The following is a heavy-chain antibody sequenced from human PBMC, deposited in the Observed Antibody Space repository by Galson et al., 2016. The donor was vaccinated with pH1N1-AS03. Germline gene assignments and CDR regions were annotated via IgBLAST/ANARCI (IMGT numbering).Heavy chain of an antibody. J-gene: IGHJ4*02. V-gene: IGHV3-33*01. CDR2: IWYDGSNK. CDR1: GFSFSSFG. D-gene: IGHD3-10*01. CDR3: ARGRGYGPYYFDY. Sequence: SLRLSCAAPGFSFSSFGMHWVRQAPGKGLEWVAVIWYDGSNKYYADSVKGRFTISRDNTKNTLYLQMNSLRVEDTAVYFCARGRGYGPYYFDYWGQGTLVTVSS.